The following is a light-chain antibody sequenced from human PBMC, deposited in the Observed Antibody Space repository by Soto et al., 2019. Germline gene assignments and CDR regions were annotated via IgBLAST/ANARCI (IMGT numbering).Light chain of an antibody. J-gene: IGKJ4*01. Sequence: DIVMTQSPDSLAVSLGERATINCKSSQSVLYRSNNKNYLAWYQQKPGQPPKLLIYWASTRESGVPDRFSGSGSGTDFPLNISSLQAEDVAVYYCQHYYSTPRLTCGGGTKVEIK. CDR3: QHYYSTPRLT. CDR1: QSVLYRSNNKNY. V-gene: IGKV4-1*01. CDR2: WAS.